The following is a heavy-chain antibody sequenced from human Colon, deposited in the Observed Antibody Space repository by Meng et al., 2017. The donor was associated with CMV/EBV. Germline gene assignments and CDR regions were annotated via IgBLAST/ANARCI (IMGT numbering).Heavy chain of an antibody. V-gene: IGHV3-30-3*01. CDR2: ISYDGSNK. J-gene: IGHJ5*02. Sequence: GGSLRLSCAASGFTFSSYAMHWVRQAPGKGLEWVAVISYDGSNKYYADSVMGRFTISRDNSKNSLYLQMNSLRAEDTAVYYCARPISSSSLNWFDPWGQGTLVTVSS. CDR1: GFTFSSYA. D-gene: IGHD2-2*01. CDR3: ARPISSSSLNWFDP.